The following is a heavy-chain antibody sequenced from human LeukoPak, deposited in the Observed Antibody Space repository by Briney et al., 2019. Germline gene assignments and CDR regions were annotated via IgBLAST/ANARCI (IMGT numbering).Heavy chain of an antibody. CDR3: ARAEKAVTGTLDS. J-gene: IGHJ4*02. CDR1: VGSISSYY. D-gene: IGHD6-19*01. V-gene: IGHV4-59*01. CDR2: IYYSGNT. Sequence: PSETLSLTCTVPVGSISSYYWSWIRQPPGKGLEGSGYIYYSGNTNYNPSLKSRVSISTDTSKNQFSLRLTSVTAADTAVYYCARAEKAVTGTLDSWGQGTLITVSS.